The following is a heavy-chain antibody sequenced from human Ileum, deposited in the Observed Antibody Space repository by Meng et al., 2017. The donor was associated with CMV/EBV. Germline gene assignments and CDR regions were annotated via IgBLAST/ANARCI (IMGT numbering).Heavy chain of an antibody. D-gene: IGHD1-14*01. V-gene: IGHV4-4*02. Sequence: LTCAGSGASINSDIWCSWVRQPPGKGLEWIGEIYQTGSTNYNPSLKSRVTISMDKSKNQFSLNLSSVTAADTAFYYCAISPNQDPGPWGQGTLVTVSS. CDR3: AISPNQDPGP. CDR1: GASINSDIW. J-gene: IGHJ5*02. CDR2: IYQTGST.